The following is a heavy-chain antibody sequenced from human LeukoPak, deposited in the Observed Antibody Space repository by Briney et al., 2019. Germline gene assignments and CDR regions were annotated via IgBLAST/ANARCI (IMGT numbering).Heavy chain of an antibody. J-gene: IGHJ5*02. CDR2: IYYSGST. V-gene: IGHV4-30-4*08. Sequence: SQTLSLTCTVSGGSISSGDYYWSWIRQPPGKGPEWIGYIYYSGSTYYNPSLKSRVTISVDTSENQFSLKLSSVTAADTAVYYCASGRGYSSSSRRFDPWGQGTLVTVSS. CDR1: GGSISSGDYY. CDR3: ASGRGYSSSSRRFDP. D-gene: IGHD6-6*01.